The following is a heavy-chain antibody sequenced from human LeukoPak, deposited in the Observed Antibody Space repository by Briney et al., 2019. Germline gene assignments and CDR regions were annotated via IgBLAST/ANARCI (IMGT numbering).Heavy chain of an antibody. CDR2: ISGGGGST. Sequence: PGGSLRLSCAASGFTFSNYAMSWVRRAQGKGLERVSGISGGGGSTYYADSVKGRFTISRDESKITLYLQMNSLRAEDTAVYYCAKYLIAAANAYFDYWGQGTLVTVSS. CDR1: GFTFSNYA. V-gene: IGHV3-23*01. D-gene: IGHD2-21*01. J-gene: IGHJ4*02. CDR3: AKYLIAAANAYFDY.